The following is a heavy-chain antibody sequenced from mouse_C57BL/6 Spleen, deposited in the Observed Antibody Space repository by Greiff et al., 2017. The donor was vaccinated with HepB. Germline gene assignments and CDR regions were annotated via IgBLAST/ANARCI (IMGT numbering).Heavy chain of an antibody. CDR3: ARAGNYVPDY. D-gene: IGHD2-1*01. CDR2: IDPSDSYT. J-gene: IGHJ2*01. V-gene: IGHV1-50*01. Sequence: QVQLQQPGAELVKPGASVKLSCKASGYTFTSYWMQWVKQRPGQGLEWIGEIDPSDSYTNYNQKFKGKATLTVDTSSSTAYMQLSSLTSEDSAVYYCARAGNYVPDYWGQGTTLTVSS. CDR1: GYTFTSYW.